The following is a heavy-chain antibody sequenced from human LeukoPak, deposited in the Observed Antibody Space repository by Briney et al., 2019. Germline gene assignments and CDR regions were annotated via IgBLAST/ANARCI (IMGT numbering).Heavy chain of an antibody. CDR1: GYTFTGYY. CDR3: ARNLGYCISTSCPDAFDI. Sequence: ASVKVSCKASGYTFTGYYMHWVRQAPGQGLEWMGWINPNSGGTNYAQKFQGRVTMTRDTSISTAYMELSTLRSDDTAVYYCARNLGYCISTSCPDAFDIWGQGTMVTVSS. CDR2: INPNSGGT. D-gene: IGHD2-2*01. J-gene: IGHJ3*02. V-gene: IGHV1-2*02.